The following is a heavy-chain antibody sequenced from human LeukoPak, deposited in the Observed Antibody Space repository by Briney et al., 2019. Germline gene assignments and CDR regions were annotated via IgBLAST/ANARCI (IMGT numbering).Heavy chain of an antibody. J-gene: IGHJ4*02. V-gene: IGHV4-59*08. CDR1: GGSISSYY. D-gene: IGHD2-8*01. CDR3: ARGVFYFDY. Sequence: PSETLSLTCTVPGGSISSYYWSWIRQPPGKGLEWIGYIYYSGSTNYNPSLKSRVTISVDTSKNQFSLKLSSVTAADTAVYYCARGVFYFDYWGQGTLATVSS. CDR2: IYYSGST.